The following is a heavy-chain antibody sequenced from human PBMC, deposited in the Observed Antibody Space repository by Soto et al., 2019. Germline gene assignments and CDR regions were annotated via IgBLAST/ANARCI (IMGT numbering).Heavy chain of an antibody. CDR1: GFTFSNCA. V-gene: IGHV3-23*01. CDR2: VSGSGGNT. J-gene: IGHJ4*02. CDR3: AKNRDTSAYSAFDR. Sequence: GGSLRLSCAASGFTFSNCAMTWVRQAPGKGLEWVSTVSGSGGNTYHAYSVKGRFTISRDNSKNTFYLQMNSLRAEDTAVYYCAKNRDTSAYSAFDRWGQGTLVTSPQ. D-gene: IGHD3-16*01.